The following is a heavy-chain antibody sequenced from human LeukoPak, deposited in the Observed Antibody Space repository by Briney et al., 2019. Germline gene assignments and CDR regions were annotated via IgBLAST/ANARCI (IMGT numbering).Heavy chain of an antibody. CDR2: IYYSGST. V-gene: IGHV4-59*01. J-gene: IGHJ4*02. Sequence: SETLSLTCTVSGGSISSYSWSWIRQPPGKGLEWIGYIYYSGSTNYNPSLKSRVTISVDTSKNQFSLKMSSVTAADTAVYYCARTGGSGSSFDYWGQGTLVTVSS. CDR1: GGSISSYS. D-gene: IGHD3-10*01. CDR3: ARTGGSGSSFDY.